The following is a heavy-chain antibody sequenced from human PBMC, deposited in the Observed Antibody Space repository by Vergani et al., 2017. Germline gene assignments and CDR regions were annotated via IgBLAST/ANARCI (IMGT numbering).Heavy chain of an antibody. CDR2: ISWNSGSI. J-gene: IGHJ4*02. CDR3: AKAPDIVVVPAATYFEY. Sequence: EVQLVESGGGLVQPGRSLRLSCAASGFTFDDYAMHWVRQAPGKGLEWVSGISWNSGSIGYADSVKGRFTISRDNAKNSLYLQMNSLRAEDTALYYCAKAPDIVVVPAATYFEYWGQGTLVTVSS. CDR1: GFTFDDYA. V-gene: IGHV3-9*01. D-gene: IGHD2-2*01.